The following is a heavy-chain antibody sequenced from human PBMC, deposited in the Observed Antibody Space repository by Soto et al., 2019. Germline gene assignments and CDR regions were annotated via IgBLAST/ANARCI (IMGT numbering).Heavy chain of an antibody. CDR3: ATGGEAEQRAMYYFDY. CDR1: GYTLTELS. Sequence: ASVKVSCKVSGYTLTELSMHWVRQAPGKGLEWMGGFDPEDGETIYAQKFQGRVTMTEDTSTDTAYMELSSLRSEDTAVYYCATGGEAEQRAMYYFDYWGQGTLVTVSS. J-gene: IGHJ4*02. CDR2: FDPEDGET. V-gene: IGHV1-24*01. D-gene: IGHD6-25*01.